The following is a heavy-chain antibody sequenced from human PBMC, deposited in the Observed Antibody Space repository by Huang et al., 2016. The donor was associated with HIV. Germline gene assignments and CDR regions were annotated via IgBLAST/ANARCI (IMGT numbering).Heavy chain of an antibody. CDR3: ARVRAVVGTSTTDAFDI. CDR1: GFTFSSYS. D-gene: IGHD2-2*01. Sequence: EVQLVESGGGLVQPGGSLRLSCAASGFTFSSYSMNWVRQAPGKGLEWVSYISSSSSTIYYAASVKGRVTISRDNAKNSLYLQMNSLRAEDTAVYYCARVRAVVGTSTTDAFDIWGQGTMVTVSS. CDR2: ISSSSSTI. J-gene: IGHJ3*02. V-gene: IGHV3-48*01.